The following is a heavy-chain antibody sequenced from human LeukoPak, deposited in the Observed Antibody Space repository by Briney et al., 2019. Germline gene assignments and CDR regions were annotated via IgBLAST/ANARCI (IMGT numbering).Heavy chain of an antibody. CDR2: IYSTGST. CDR3: ARDRLTGYSGEAAFDI. CDR1: GGSINNYY. Sequence: TLSLTCTVSGGSINNYYWSWIRQPPGKGLEWIGFIYSTGSTNYNPSLKSRVTISVDTSKHQFSLRLSSVTAADTAVYYCARDRLTGYSGEAAFDIWGQGTMVTVSS. D-gene: IGHD3-9*01. J-gene: IGHJ3*02. V-gene: IGHV4-4*08.